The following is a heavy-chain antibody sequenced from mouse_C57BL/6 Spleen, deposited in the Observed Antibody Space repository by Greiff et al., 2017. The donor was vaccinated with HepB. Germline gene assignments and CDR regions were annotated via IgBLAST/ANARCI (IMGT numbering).Heavy chain of an antibody. J-gene: IGHJ2*01. CDR3: ATFSTTVVADFDY. CDR1: GYTFTSYW. CDR2: IYPGSGST. Sequence: VKLQQPGAELVKPGASVKMSCKASGYTFTSYWITWVKQRPGQGLEWIGGIYPGSGSTNYNEKFKSKATLTVDTSSSTAYMQLSSLTSEDSAVYYCATFSTTVVADFDYWGQGTTLTVSS. V-gene: IGHV1-55*01. D-gene: IGHD1-1*01.